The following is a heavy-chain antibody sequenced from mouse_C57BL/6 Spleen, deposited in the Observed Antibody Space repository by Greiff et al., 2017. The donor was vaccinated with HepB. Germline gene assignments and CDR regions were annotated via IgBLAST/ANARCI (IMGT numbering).Heavy chain of an antibody. Sequence: VQLQQPGAELVKPGASVKLSCKASGYTFTSYWMHWVKQRPGQGLEWIGMIHPNSGSTNYNEKFKSKATLTVDKSSSTAYMQLSSLTSEDSAVYYCAREGPIVDYFDYWGQGTTLTVSS. D-gene: IGHD2-12*01. V-gene: IGHV1-64*01. J-gene: IGHJ2*01. CDR3: AREGPIVDYFDY. CDR2: IHPNSGST. CDR1: GYTFTSYW.